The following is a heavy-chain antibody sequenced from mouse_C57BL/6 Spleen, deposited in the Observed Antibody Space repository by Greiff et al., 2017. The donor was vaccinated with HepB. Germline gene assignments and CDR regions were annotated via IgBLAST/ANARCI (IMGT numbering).Heavy chain of an antibody. Sequence: QVQLQQSGPELVKPGASVKISCKASGYAFSSSWMNWVKQRPGKGLEWIGRIYPGDGDTNYNGKFKGKATLTADKSSSTAYMQLSSLTSEDSAVYFCAIYSNYGAMDYWGQGTSVTVSS. D-gene: IGHD2-5*01. CDR3: AIYSNYGAMDY. V-gene: IGHV1-82*01. CDR2: IYPGDGDT. J-gene: IGHJ4*01. CDR1: GYAFSSSW.